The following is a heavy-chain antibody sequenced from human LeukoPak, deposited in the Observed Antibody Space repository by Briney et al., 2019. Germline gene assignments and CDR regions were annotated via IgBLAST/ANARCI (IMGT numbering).Heavy chain of an antibody. Sequence: ASVKVSCKASGYTFTSYAMHWVRQAPGQRLEWMGWINAGNGNTKYSQKFQGRVTITRDTSASTAYMELSSLRSEDTAVYYCARGPVDTAIHLGEDAFDIWGQGIMVTVSS. CDR1: GYTFTSYA. CDR2: INAGNGNT. V-gene: IGHV1-3*01. CDR3: ARGPVDTAIHLGEDAFDI. D-gene: IGHD5-18*01. J-gene: IGHJ3*02.